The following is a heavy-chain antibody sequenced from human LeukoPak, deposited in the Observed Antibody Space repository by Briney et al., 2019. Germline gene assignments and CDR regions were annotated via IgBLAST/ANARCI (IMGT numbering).Heavy chain of an antibody. D-gene: IGHD3-10*01. J-gene: IGHJ4*02. CDR2: ISWNSGAV. CDR3: AKGSGNMVRGVLFDY. Sequence: GRSLRLSCAASGLSFGDYAMYWVRQAQGKGLEWVSGISWNSGAVGYADSVKGRFTISRDNAKNSLYLQMNSLRAEDMASYYCAKGSGNMVRGVLFDYWGQGTLVTVSS. V-gene: IGHV3-9*03. CDR1: GLSFGDYA.